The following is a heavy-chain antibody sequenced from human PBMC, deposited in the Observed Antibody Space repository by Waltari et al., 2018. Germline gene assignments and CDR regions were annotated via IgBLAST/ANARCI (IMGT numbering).Heavy chain of an antibody. Sequence: EVQLVASGGGLVRPGGSLRLSCVGSGISFSSYSMNWVRQAPGKSLEWVSGISVNSGPRDYADSVKGRFTISRDNNNKSMYLQMNNLGAEDTATYYCTAGVTTLWGQGTLVTVSS. J-gene: IGHJ4*02. CDR2: ISVNSGPR. CDR3: TAGVTTL. D-gene: IGHD2-21*02. CDR1: GISFSSYS. V-gene: IGHV3-21*02.